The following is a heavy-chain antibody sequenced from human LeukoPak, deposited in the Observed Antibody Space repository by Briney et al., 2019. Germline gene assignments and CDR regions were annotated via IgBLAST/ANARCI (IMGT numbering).Heavy chain of an antibody. CDR1: GFTFSSFA. CDR3: AKEFVKYYDFWSGYYHFDY. CDR2: ISGSGEST. J-gene: IGHJ4*02. Sequence: GGSLRLSCAASGFTFSSFAMSWVRQAPGKGLEWVSGISGSGESTYYADSVKGRFTISRDNFKNTLYLQMNSLRAEDTAVYYSAKEFVKYYDFWSGYYHFDYWGQGTLVTVSS. D-gene: IGHD3-3*01. V-gene: IGHV3-23*01.